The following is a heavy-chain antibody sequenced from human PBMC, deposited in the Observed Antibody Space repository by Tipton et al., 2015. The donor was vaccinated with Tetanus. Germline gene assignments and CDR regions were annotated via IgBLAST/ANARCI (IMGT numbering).Heavy chain of an antibody. CDR3: ARGTSSGWSKGYY. V-gene: IGHV3-66*01. CDR2: IYSGGST. CDR1: GFTVSSNY. D-gene: IGHD6-19*01. J-gene: IGHJ4*02. Sequence: GSLRLSCAASGFTVSSNYMSWVRQAPGKGLEWVSVIYSGGSTYYADSVKGRFTISRDNSKNTLYLQMNSLRAEDTAVYYCARGTSSGWSKGYYWGQGTLVTVSS.